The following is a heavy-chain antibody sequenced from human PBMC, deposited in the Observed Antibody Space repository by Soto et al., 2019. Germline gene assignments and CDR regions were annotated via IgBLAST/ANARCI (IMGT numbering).Heavy chain of an antibody. V-gene: IGHV3-48*01. J-gene: IGHJ6*03. CDR3: ARDVSIVVVPAAMGNYYMDV. CDR1: GFTFSSYS. CDR2: ISSSSSTI. D-gene: IGHD2-2*01. Sequence: PGGSLRLSCAASGFTFSSYSMNWVRQAPGKGLEWVSYISSSSSTIYYADSVKGRFTISRDNAKNSLYLQMNSLRAEDTAVYYCARDVSIVVVPAAMGNYYMDVWGKGTSVTVSS.